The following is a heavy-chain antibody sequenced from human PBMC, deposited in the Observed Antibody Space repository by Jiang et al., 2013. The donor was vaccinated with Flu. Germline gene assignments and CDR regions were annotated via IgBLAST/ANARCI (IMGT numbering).Heavy chain of an antibody. D-gene: IGHD2-21*02. V-gene: IGHV4-59*01. Sequence: PGLVKPSETLSLTCTVSGGSISSYYWSWIRQPPGKGLEWIGYIYYSGSTNYNPSLKSRVTISVDTSKNQFSLKLSSVTAADTAVYYCARVPYTYCGGDCYPSVPFDYWGQGTLVTVSS. CDR3: ARVPYTYCGGDCYPSVPFDY. CDR1: GGSISSYY. J-gene: IGHJ4*02. CDR2: IYYSGST.